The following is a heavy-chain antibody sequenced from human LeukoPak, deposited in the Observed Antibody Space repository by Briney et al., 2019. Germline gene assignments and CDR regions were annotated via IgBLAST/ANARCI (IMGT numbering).Heavy chain of an antibody. J-gene: IGHJ4*02. CDR3: AKGGSSSWDYFDY. V-gene: IGHV1-2*02. CDR2: INPNSGDT. D-gene: IGHD6-13*01. CDR1: GYTFTAYY. Sequence: ASVKVSCKASGYTFTAYYIHWVRQAPGQGLEWMGWINPNSGDTKYAQKFQGRVTMTRDTSISTAYMELSRLRSDDTAVCYCAKGGSSSWDYFDYWGQGTLATVSS.